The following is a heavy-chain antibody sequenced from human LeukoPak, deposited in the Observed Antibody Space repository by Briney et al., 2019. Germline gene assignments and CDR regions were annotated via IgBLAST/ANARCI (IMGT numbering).Heavy chain of an antibody. J-gene: IGHJ6*02. Sequence: SETLSLTCTVSGGSISSYYWSWIRQPAGKGLEWIGRIYTSGSTNYNPSLKSRVTMSVDTSKNQFSLKLSSVTAADTAVYYCARERLGYCTNGVCYKGRAYYYYGMDVWGQGTTVTVSS. CDR2: IYTSGST. V-gene: IGHV4-4*07. CDR3: ARERLGYCTNGVCYKGRAYYYYGMDV. CDR1: GGSISSYY. D-gene: IGHD2-8*01.